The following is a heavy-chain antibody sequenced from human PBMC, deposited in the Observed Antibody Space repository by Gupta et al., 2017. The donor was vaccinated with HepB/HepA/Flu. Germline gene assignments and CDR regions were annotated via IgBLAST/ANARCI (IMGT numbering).Heavy chain of an antibody. J-gene: IGHJ6*03. CDR1: GFTIGGNA. V-gene: IGHV3-23*01. CDR2: IGSDMRQ. CDR3: AKDLYFWSGMDV. D-gene: IGHD3-3*01. Sequence: EVQLLESGGGLVQPGGSLRLSCAVSGFTIGGNAMSWVRQAPGKGLEWVSGIGSDMRQHYADSVRGRFTISRDNSENRVYLQMNSLRPEDTAVYYCAKDLYFWSGMDVWGKGTTVTVSS.